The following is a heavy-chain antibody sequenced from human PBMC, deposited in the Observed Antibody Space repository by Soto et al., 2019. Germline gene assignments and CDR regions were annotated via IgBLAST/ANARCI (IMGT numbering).Heavy chain of an antibody. V-gene: IGHV3-74*01. J-gene: IGHJ4*02. CDR3: VSAQTSGPNASDY. CDR1: GFTFSSYW. CDR2: INSDGSST. D-gene: IGHD5-12*01. Sequence: GGSLRLSCAASGFTFSSYWMHWVRQAPGKGLVWVSRINSDGSSTSYADSVKGRFTISRDNAKNTLYLQMNSLRVEDTAVYYCVSAQTSGPNASDYWGQGTLVTVSS.